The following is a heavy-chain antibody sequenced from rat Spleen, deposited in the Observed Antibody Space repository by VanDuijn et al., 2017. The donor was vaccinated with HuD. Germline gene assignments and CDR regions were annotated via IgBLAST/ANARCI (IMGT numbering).Heavy chain of an antibody. Sequence: EVQLVESGGGLVQPGRSLKLSCAASGFTFNNYYMAWVRQAIKKGLEWVSTISNSGSRTYYPDSVKGRFTMSRDNAKRCLYLQMNSLKPEDTATYYFARLNYPASRPYFDYWGQGVMVPVSS. CDR1: GFTFNNYY. J-gene: IGHJ2*01. V-gene: IGHV5-7*01. D-gene: IGHD1-4*01. CDR3: ARLNYPASRPYFDY. CDR2: ISNSGSRT.